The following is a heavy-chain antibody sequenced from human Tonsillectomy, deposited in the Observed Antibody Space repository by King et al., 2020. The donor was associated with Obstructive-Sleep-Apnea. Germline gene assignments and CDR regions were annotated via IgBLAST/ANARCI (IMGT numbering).Heavy chain of an antibody. V-gene: IGHV1-3*01. J-gene: IGHJ6*02. D-gene: IGHD3-10*01. CDR1: GHTFTSYA. CDR3: GRVDGRGAIAGWYEYGLDL. Sequence: AQLVQSGAEVKKPGASVKISCKASGHTFTSYAMHWVRQAPGQSLEWLGWINAGNGNTKYSQKFQGRLTITRDTSASTAYMELSSLRSQDTAVYYCGRVDGRGAIAGWYEYGLDLWGQGTTVTVSS. CDR2: INAGNGNT.